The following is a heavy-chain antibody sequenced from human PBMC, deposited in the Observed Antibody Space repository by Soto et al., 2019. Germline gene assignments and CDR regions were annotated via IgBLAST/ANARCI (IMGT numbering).Heavy chain of an antibody. CDR2: IIAYNGNT. CDR3: ARDAIRGGCYSDSSGYYSPPAFDY. Sequence: GASVKVSCRASGYTFTSDGISWVRQAPGQGLEWMGWIIAYNGNTNYAQKLQGRVTMTTDTSTSTAYMELRSLRSDDTAVYYCARDAIRGGCYSDSSGYYSPPAFDYWGQGTLVTVSS. V-gene: IGHV1-18*01. J-gene: IGHJ4*02. D-gene: IGHD3-22*01. CDR1: GYTFTSDG.